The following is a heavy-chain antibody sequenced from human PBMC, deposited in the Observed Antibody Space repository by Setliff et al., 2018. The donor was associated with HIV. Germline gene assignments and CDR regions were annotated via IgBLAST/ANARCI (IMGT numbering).Heavy chain of an antibody. Sequence: SETLSLTCIVSGGPMISSSHYWVWIRQPPGKGLEWIGTMYYSGSTYYNPSLKSRVTMSVDTSKKQFSLNVKTMTAADTAIYYCARRGSSWYSHWFDPWGQGTLVTVSS. CDR2: MYYSGST. D-gene: IGHD6-13*01. J-gene: IGHJ5*02. CDR3: ARRGSSWYSHWFDP. CDR1: GGPMISSSHY. V-gene: IGHV4-39*01.